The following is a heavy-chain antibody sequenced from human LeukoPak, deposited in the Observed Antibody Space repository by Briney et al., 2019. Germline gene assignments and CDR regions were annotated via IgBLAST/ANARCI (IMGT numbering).Heavy chain of an antibody. D-gene: IGHD6-19*01. Sequence: SGGSLRLSCAASGFIFSSYALHWVRQAPNKGLEWVAIVSYDGSIKYYADSVKGRFTISRDNSKNTLYLQMNSLRAEDTAVYYCARDHYSSGPYYFDYWGQGTLVTVSS. CDR1: GFIFSSYA. CDR2: VSYDGSIK. CDR3: ARDHYSSGPYYFDY. J-gene: IGHJ4*02. V-gene: IGHV3-30-3*01.